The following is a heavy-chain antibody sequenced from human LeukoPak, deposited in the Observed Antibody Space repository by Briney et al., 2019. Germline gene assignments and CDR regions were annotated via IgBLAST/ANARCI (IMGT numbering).Heavy chain of an antibody. CDR1: GYTFINYD. CDR2: ISTYNGKT. V-gene: IGHV1-18*01. Sequence: ASVKVSCKPSGYTFINYDISWVRQAPGQGLEWMGWISTYNGKTNYAQRFQGRVTMTEDTSTDTAYMELSSLRSEDTAAYCCATGPDHYGGDFDYWGQGTLVTVSS. CDR3: ATGPDHYGGDFDY. D-gene: IGHD4-23*01. J-gene: IGHJ4*02.